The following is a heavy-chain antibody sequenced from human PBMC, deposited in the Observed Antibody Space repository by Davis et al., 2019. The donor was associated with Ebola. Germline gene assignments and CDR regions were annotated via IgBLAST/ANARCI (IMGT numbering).Heavy chain of an antibody. V-gene: IGHV4-39*01. CDR1: GGSISSSSYY. CDR3: ARHDAAAQDWGLFDP. Sequence: PSETLSLTCTVSGGSISSSSYYWGWIRQPPGKGLEWIGSIYYSGSTYYNPSLKSRVTISVDTSKNQFSLKLSSVTAADTAVYYCARHDAAAQDWGLFDPWGQGTLVTVSS. D-gene: IGHD7-27*01. J-gene: IGHJ5*02. CDR2: IYYSGST.